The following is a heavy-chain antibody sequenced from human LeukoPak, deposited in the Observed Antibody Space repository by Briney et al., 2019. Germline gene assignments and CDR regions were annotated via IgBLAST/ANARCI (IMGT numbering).Heavy chain of an antibody. CDR3: ARDTYVWGSYRPLGY. J-gene: IGHJ4*02. CDR2: INAGNGNT. CDR1: GYTITSYA. D-gene: IGHD3-16*02. V-gene: IGHV1-3*01. Sequence: HRASVKVSCKASGYTITSYAMHWVRQAPGQRLEWMGWINAGNGNTKYSQKFQGRVTITRDTSASTAYMELSSLRSEDTAVYYCARDTYVWGSYRPLGYWGQGTLVTVSS.